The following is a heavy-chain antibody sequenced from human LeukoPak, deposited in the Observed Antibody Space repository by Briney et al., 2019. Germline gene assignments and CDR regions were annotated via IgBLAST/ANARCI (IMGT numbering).Heavy chain of an antibody. CDR1: GYTSTSYG. J-gene: IGHJ5*02. Sequence: ASVKVSCKASGYTSTSYGISWVRQAPGQGLEWMGWISAYNGNTNYAQKLQGRVTMTTDTSTSTAYMELRSLRSDDTAVYYCARATHCTNGVCYEWFDPWGQGTLVTVSS. CDR2: ISAYNGNT. V-gene: IGHV1-18*01. D-gene: IGHD2-8*01. CDR3: ARATHCTNGVCYEWFDP.